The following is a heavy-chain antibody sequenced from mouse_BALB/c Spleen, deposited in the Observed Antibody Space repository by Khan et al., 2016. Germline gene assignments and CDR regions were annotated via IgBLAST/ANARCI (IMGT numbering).Heavy chain of an antibody. CDR2: IDPANGNT. CDR1: GFNIKDTY. V-gene: IGHV14-3*02. J-gene: IGHJ2*01. Sequence: VQLQQSGAELVKPGASVKLSCTASGFNIKDTYMHWVKQRPEQGLEWIGRIDPANGNTKYDPKFQGKATITADTSSTTAYLQLSSLTSEDTAVYYCARYYYFDYWGQGTTLTVSS. CDR3: ARYYYFDY.